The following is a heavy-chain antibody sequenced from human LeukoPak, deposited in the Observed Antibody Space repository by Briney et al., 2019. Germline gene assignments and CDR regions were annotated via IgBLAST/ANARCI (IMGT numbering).Heavy chain of an antibody. CDR3: ARVSIFGVVIANDY. Sequence: GRSLRLSCTASGFTFTSYGMHWVRQAPGKGLEWVAVMWYDGSNQYYAESVKGRFTISRDDSKNSLYLHMNSLRAEDTAVYYCARVSIFGVVIANDYWGQGTVVTVSS. D-gene: IGHD3-16*02. CDR1: GFTFTSYG. CDR2: MWYDGSNQ. J-gene: IGHJ4*02. V-gene: IGHV3-33*01.